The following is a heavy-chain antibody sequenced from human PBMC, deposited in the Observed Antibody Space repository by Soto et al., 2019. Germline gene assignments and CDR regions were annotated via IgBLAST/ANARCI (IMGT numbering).Heavy chain of an antibody. CDR3: ARGRSLKWNWFDR. CDR1: GYTFTGYY. J-gene: IGHJ5*02. D-gene: IGHD2-15*01. V-gene: IGHV1-2*02. Sequence: ASVKVSCKASGYTFTGYYVHWVRQAPGHGLEWLGWIHLNSGGTNYAQSFQGRVTMTRDMSVSTVYMEMTGLSSDDTAVYYCARGRSLKWNWFDRWGQGTLVTVSS. CDR2: IHLNSGGT.